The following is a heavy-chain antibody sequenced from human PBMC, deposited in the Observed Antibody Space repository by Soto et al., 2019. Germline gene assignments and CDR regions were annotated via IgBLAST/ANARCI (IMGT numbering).Heavy chain of an antibody. CDR2: ARNKVNGYTI. J-gene: IGHJ4*02. V-gene: IGHV3-72*01. CDR3: ARLMGTSFDL. CDR1: GFTFIDHY. Sequence: SLRLSCAASGFTFIDHYMDWVRKAPGEGLEWVGRARNKVNGYTISYAASVKGRFTISRDDSKNSLYMQMNSLKTEDTAVYFCARLMGTSFDLWGQGTLVTVSS. D-gene: IGHD2-8*01.